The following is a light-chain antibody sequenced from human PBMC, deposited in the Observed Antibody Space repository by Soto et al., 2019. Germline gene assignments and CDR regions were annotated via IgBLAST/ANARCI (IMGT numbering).Light chain of an antibody. Sequence: DIQMTQSPSTLSASVGDRVTITCRASQSIVSSWLAWYQQKPGKAPKLLISDASSLESGVPSRFSGSGSGTEFTLTISSLQPDDFATDYCQQYDSYPWTFGQGTKVELK. CDR1: QSIVSSW. CDR2: DAS. V-gene: IGKV1-5*01. J-gene: IGKJ1*01. CDR3: QQYDSYPWT.